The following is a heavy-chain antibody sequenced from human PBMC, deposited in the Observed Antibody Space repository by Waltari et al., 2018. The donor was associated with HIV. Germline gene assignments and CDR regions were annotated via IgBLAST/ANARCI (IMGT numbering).Heavy chain of an antibody. D-gene: IGHD6-6*01. CDR2: ISYDGSNK. CDR3: ARDLRAYSSLNWFDP. CDR1: GFTFSSYA. Sequence: AASGFTFSSYAMHWVRQAPGKGLEWVAVISYDGSNKYYADSVKGRFTISRDNSKNTLYLQMNSLRAEDTAVYYCARDLRAYSSLNWFDPWGQGTLVTVSS. J-gene: IGHJ5*02. V-gene: IGHV3-30*04.